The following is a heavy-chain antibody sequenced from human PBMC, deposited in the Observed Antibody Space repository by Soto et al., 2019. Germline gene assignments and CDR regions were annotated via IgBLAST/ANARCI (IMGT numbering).Heavy chain of an antibody. CDR2: IYYTGST. J-gene: IGHJ4*02. CDR1: GGSISSGNIY. Sequence: QVQLQESGPGGVRPSQTLSLTCTVSGGSISSGNIYWSWIRQPPGKGLEWIGYIYYTGSTYYNPYLTSRVTISVNPSKNQFSLTLTSVTAADTAMYYCARVTMVRGVMADYWGQGTLVTVSS. V-gene: IGHV4-30-4*01. CDR3: ARVTMVRGVMADY. D-gene: IGHD3-10*01.